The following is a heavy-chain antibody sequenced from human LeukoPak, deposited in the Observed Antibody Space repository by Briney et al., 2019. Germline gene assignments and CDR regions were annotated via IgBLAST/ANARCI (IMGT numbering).Heavy chain of an antibody. J-gene: IGHJ6*03. CDR1: VFTFDDYT. CDR2: ISWDGGST. Sequence: PVGSLRLSCAASVFTFDDYTMHWVRQAPGKGLEWVSLISWDGGSTYYADSVKGRFTISRDNSKNSLYLQMNSLRTEDTALYYCAIALYYYYYLDVLGKGTTVTVSS. CDR3: AIALYYYYYLDV. V-gene: IGHV3-43*01.